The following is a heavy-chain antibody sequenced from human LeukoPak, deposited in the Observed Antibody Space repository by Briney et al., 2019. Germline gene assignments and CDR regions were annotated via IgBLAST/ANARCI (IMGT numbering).Heavy chain of an antibody. Sequence: GGSLRLSCAASGFTVSSNYMSWVRQAPGKGLEWVSVIYSGGSTYYADSVKGRFTISRDNAKNSLYLQMNSLRAEDTAVYYCTAGSWLALFDYWGQGTLVTVSS. J-gene: IGHJ4*02. CDR2: IYSGGST. V-gene: IGHV3-66*01. CDR3: TAGSWLALFDY. D-gene: IGHD6-19*01. CDR1: GFTVSSNY.